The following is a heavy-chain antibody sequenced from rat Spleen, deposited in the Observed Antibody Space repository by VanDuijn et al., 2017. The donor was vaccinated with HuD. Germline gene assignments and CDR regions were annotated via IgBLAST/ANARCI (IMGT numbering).Heavy chain of an antibody. V-gene: IGHV2-13*01. Sequence: QVQLKESGPGLVQPSQTLSLTCTVSGFSLNNYGVIWVRQPPGEGLEWMGIIWGNGDTNYNSALKSRLSISRDTSKSQLYLKMNSLQTEDTAMYFCASQYYYDGYYRDYWGQGVMVTVSS. CDR2: IWGNGDT. CDR1: GFSLNNYG. D-gene: IGHD1-12*03. J-gene: IGHJ2*01. CDR3: ASQYYYDGYYRDY.